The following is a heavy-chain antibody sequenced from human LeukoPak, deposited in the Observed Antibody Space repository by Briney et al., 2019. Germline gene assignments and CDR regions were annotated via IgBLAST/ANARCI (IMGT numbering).Heavy chain of an antibody. J-gene: IGHJ4*03. Sequence: SETLSLTCTVSGASISHYYWSWIRQTPEKGLEWMGHIHTSGGSSPYPSLKSRLTMSIETSRSQFSLKLTSVTAADTAVYFCARLGSYHDFWGQGALVTVSS. V-gene: IGHV4-4*09. CDR3: ARLGSYHDF. CDR1: GASISHYY. CDR2: IHTSGGS. D-gene: IGHD1-26*01.